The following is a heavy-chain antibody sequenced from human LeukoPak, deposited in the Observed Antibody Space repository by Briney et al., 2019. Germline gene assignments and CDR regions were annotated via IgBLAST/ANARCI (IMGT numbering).Heavy chain of an antibody. CDR2: ISGSGSST. Sequence: PGGSLRLSCAASGFTFSSYAMSWVRQAPGKGLEWVSAISGSGSSTYYADSVKGRFTISRDNSKNTLFLQMNSLRADDTAVYYCAKVRSTQRLAPGFDCWGQGTLVTVSS. J-gene: IGHJ4*02. V-gene: IGHV3-23*01. CDR3: AKVRSTQRLAPGFDC. D-gene: IGHD6-25*01. CDR1: GFTFSSYA.